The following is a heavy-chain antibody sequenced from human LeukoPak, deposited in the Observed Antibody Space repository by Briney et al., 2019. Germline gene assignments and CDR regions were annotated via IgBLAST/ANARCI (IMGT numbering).Heavy chain of an antibody. J-gene: IGHJ4*02. D-gene: IGHD3-10*01. Sequence: PSETLSLTCTVSGYSISSGYYWGWIRQPPGKGLEWTGSIDHSGSTYYNPSLKSRITISVDTSKNQFSLKLSSVTAADTAVYYCAREAGSGSYYIGYWGQGTLVTVSS. CDR1: GYSISSGYY. CDR2: IDHSGST. V-gene: IGHV4-38-2*02. CDR3: AREAGSGSYYIGY.